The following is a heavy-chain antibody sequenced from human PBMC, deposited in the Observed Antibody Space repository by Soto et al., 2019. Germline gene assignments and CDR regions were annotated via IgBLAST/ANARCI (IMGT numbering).Heavy chain of an antibody. Sequence: RGDSLKISCQGSGYRFSTYWIHWVRQLPGKGLESVGIIYPADSDTRYSPSFQGQVTISADKTISTTYLQWSSLKASDTAMYFCARRYIAAPATAFDLWGQGTPVTVSS. J-gene: IGHJ4*02. V-gene: IGHV5-51*01. CDR1: GYRFSTYW. CDR2: IYPADSDT. D-gene: IGHD6-13*01. CDR3: ARRYIAAPATAFDL.